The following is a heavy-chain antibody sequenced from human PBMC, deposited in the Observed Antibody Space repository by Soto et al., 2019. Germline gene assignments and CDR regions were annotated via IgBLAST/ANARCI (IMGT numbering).Heavy chain of an antibody. D-gene: IGHD4-17*01. V-gene: IGHV2-70*12. Sequence: SGPTLVNPTQTLTLTCTFSGLSLSSSGMCVSWIRQPPGKAMEWLALIDWNDNEEFNTSLRTRLTIAKDTSKNQGLLTMTNRDPVDTATYSCARTTTLTTRRSKYHYFGLDVWGQGTTVTVSS. CDR3: ARTTTLTTRRSKYHYFGLDV. J-gene: IGHJ6*02. CDR1: GLSLSSSGMC. CDR2: IDWNDNE.